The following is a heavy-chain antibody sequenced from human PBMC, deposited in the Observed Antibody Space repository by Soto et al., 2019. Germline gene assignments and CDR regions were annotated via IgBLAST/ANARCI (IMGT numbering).Heavy chain of an antibody. CDR2: ISGSGDRT. Sequence: GGSLRLSCAASGFRFSTYAQNWVRQAPGKGLEWVSVISGSGDRTYYADSVKGRFTISRDNSKNTLYLQMNSLRAEDTAVYYCASPIVVLEVMDSDYYYYGMDVWGQGTAVTVSS. D-gene: IGHD2-2*01. V-gene: IGHV3-23*01. CDR3: ASPIVVLEVMDSDYYYYGMDV. J-gene: IGHJ6*02. CDR1: GFRFSTYA.